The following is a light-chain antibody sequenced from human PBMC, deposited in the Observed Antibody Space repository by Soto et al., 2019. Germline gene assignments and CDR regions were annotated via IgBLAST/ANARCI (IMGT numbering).Light chain of an antibody. CDR1: SSDVGRYEY. CDR3: CSFAGSYTYV. Sequence: QSALAQPRSVSGSPGQSVTISCTVTSSDVGRYEYVSWYQQHPGKAPKLIIYDVTERPAGVPDRFSGSKSGNTASLTISGLQAEDEADYSCCSFAGSYTYVFGGGTKVTLL. V-gene: IGLV2-11*01. J-gene: IGLJ1*01. CDR2: DVT.